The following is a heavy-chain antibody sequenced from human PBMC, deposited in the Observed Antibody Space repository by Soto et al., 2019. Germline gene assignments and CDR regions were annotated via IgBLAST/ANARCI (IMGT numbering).Heavy chain of an antibody. CDR3: ASSHAGAHITAAVH. CDR2: IYYSGST. Sequence: SETLSLTCAVSGGSISSSNWWSWVRQPPGKGLEWIGYIYYSGSTNYNPSLKSRVTISVDTSKNQFSLKLSSVTAADTAVYYCASSHAGAHITAAVHWGQGTLVTVSS. V-gene: IGHV4-4*02. D-gene: IGHD6-13*01. CDR1: GGSISSSNW. J-gene: IGHJ4*02.